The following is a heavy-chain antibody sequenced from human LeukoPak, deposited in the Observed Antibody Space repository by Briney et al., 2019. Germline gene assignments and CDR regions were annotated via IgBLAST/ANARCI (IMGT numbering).Heavy chain of an antibody. CDR1: GFTFSSYA. CDR3: ARASRLVTTPFDY. CDR2: ISYDGSNK. Sequence: GGSLRLSCAASGFTFSSYAMHWVRQAPGKGLEWVAVISYDGSNKYYADSVKGRFTISRDNSKNTLYLQMNSLRAEDTAVYYCARASRLVTTPFDYWGQGTLVTVPS. V-gene: IGHV3-30-3*01. J-gene: IGHJ4*02. D-gene: IGHD4-11*01.